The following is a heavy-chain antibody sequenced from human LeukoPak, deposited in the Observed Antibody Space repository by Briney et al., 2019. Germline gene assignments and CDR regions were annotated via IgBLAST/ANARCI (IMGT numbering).Heavy chain of an antibody. V-gene: IGHV1-8*01. Sequence: ASVKVSCKASVYTFTSYDINWVRQATGQELEWMGCMNPNSGNTDYVQKFQGRVTMNRDTSISTAYMELSSLRSEDTAVYYCARGMIPSGYYDSSGYYRHYYYYGMDVWGQGTTGTVSS. J-gene: IGHJ6*02. CDR2: MNPNSGNT. CDR1: VYTFTSYD. D-gene: IGHD3-22*01. CDR3: ARGMIPSGYYDSSGYYRHYYYYGMDV.